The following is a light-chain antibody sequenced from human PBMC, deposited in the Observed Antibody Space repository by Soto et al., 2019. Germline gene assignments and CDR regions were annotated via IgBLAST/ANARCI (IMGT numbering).Light chain of an antibody. Sequence: EIGLTQSACTLSWSPGERATLSCRASQSVSTSQLAWYQQKPGQAPRLLIFGASSRATGIPDRFRGSGYGTDFTLTISRLETEDFAVYYCQQYGSSPLTFGGGTKVDIK. CDR3: QQYGSSPLT. J-gene: IGKJ4*01. V-gene: IGKV3-20*01. CDR2: GAS. CDR1: QSVSTSQ.